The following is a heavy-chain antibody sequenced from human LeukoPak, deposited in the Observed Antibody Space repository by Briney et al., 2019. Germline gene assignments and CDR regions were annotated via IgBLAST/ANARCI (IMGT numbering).Heavy chain of an antibody. Sequence: GGSLRLSCSASGFTFSTYAMHWVRQAPGKGLEYVSGINHNGGSTYYADSVKGRFTISRDNSKNTLYLQMNSLRAEDTAVYYCANQAKHYYDSSGYYLLFDYWGQGTLVTVSS. J-gene: IGHJ4*02. CDR1: GFTFSTYA. CDR3: ANQAKHYYDSSGYYLLFDY. D-gene: IGHD3-22*01. V-gene: IGHV3-64*04. CDR2: INHNGGST.